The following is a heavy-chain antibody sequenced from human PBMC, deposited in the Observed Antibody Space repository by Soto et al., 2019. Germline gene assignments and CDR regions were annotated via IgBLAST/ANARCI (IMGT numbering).Heavy chain of an antibody. J-gene: IGHJ6*02. CDR1: GYTFTNYW. CDR2: IYPGDSDT. Sequence: EVQLVQSGAEVKKPGESLKISCKGSGYTFTNYWIGWVRQMPGKGPEWMGIIYPGDSDTKYNPSFQGQVTISADKSSTPTYLQWSSLKASDTAIYYCAASIFYYGMDVWCQGTTVTVSS. V-gene: IGHV5-51*01. CDR3: AASIFYYGMDV.